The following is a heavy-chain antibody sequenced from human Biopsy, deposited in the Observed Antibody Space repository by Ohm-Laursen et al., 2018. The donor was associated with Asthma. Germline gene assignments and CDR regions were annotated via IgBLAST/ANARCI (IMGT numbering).Heavy chain of an antibody. CDR1: GGSISSGSYS. V-gene: IGHV4-30-2*01. CDR2: IYHSGST. CDR3: ARVKDGYNFDY. D-gene: IGHD5-24*01. Sequence: SDTLSLTCPLSGGSISSGSYSWSWIRQPPGKGLEWIGYIYHSGSTYYNPSLKSRVTISVDRYKNQFSLKLSSVTAADTAVYYCARVKDGYNFDYWGQGTLVTVSS. J-gene: IGHJ4*02.